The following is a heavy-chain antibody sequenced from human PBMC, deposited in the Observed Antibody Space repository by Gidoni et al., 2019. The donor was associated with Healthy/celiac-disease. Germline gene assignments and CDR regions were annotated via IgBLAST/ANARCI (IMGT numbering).Heavy chain of an antibody. J-gene: IGHJ4*02. CDR1: GFTFSSYA. CDR3: AKDRDIVVVVAAKGNIDY. Sequence: EVQLLESGGGLVQPGGSLRLSCAASGFTFSSYAMSWVRQAPGKGLGWVSAISGSGGSTYYADSVKGRFTISIDNSKNTLYLQMNSLRAEDTAVYYCAKDRDIVVVVAAKGNIDYWGQGTLVTVSS. D-gene: IGHD2-15*01. V-gene: IGHV3-23*01. CDR2: ISGSGGST.